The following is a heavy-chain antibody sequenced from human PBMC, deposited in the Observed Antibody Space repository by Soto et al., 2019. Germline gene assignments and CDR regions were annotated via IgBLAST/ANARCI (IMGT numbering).Heavy chain of an antibody. CDR2: ISGSGSST. D-gene: IGHD6-25*01. Sequence: EVQLLESGGGLVQPGGSLRLSCAASGFTFSNYAMSWVRQAPGSALECVSAISGSGSSTYYAHSVKGRFTISRDNSKNTLYLRMNTLRAEDTAVYYCAKEISVYYYYYMDVWGKGTAVTVSS. CDR1: GFTFSNYA. J-gene: IGHJ6*03. V-gene: IGHV3-23*01. CDR3: AKEISVYYYYYMDV.